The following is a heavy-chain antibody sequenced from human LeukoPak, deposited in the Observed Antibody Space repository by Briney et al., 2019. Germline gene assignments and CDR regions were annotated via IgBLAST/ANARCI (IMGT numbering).Heavy chain of an antibody. CDR2: IFQTAYT. Sequence: PSETLSLTCTVSGGSISPYYWNWIRQPPGKGLEWIANIFQTAYTPYNPSLKSRATISGDASKNQFALRLTSVTAADTAVYYCARTYGSGRTDFDYWGQGILVTVSS. CDR3: ARTYGSGRTDFDY. J-gene: IGHJ4*02. V-gene: IGHV4-4*09. D-gene: IGHD3-10*01. CDR1: GGSISPYY.